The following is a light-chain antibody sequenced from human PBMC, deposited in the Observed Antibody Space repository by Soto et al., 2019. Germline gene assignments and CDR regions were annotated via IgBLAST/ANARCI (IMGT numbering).Light chain of an antibody. Sequence: EIVVTQSPAGLSVSPGERATLSRRASQSVNSNLAWYQQRPGQAPRLLIYGASTRATGIPARFSGSGSGTEFTLTISSLQSEDFAVYYCQQYNNWPKTFGQGTKVEIK. CDR3: QQYNNWPKT. V-gene: IGKV3-15*01. CDR2: GAS. CDR1: QSVNSN. J-gene: IGKJ1*01.